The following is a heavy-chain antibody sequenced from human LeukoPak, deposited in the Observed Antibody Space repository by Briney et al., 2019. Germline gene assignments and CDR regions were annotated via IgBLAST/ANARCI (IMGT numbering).Heavy chain of an antibody. Sequence: ASVKVSCKVSGYTLTELSMHWVRQAPGQGLEWMGWISAYNGNTNYAQKLQGRVTMTTDTSTSTAYMELRSLRSDDTAVYYCARSDDSSGYYFDYWGQGTLVTVSS. D-gene: IGHD3-22*01. CDR3: ARSDDSSGYYFDY. V-gene: IGHV1-18*01. CDR1: GYTLTELS. CDR2: ISAYNGNT. J-gene: IGHJ4*02.